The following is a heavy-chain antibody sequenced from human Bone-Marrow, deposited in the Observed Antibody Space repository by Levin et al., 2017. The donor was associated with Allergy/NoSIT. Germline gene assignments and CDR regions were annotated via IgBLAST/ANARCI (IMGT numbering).Heavy chain of an antibody. CDR2: FIPILGIA. CDR3: ARDPTYYDILTGYPNWFDP. Sequence: SVKVSCKASGGTFSSYTISWVRQAPGQGLEWMGRFIPILGIANYAQKFQGRVTITADKSTSTAYMELSSLRSEDTAVYYCARDPTYYDILTGYPNWFDPWGQGTLVTVSS. D-gene: IGHD3-9*01. V-gene: IGHV1-69*04. CDR1: GGTFSSYT. J-gene: IGHJ5*02.